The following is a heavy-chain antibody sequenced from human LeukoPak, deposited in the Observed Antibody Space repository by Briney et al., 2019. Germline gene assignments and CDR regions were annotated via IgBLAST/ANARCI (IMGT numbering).Heavy chain of an antibody. CDR2: IYYSGNT. CDR3: ARQDSTRYCSGGSCFSDY. V-gene: IGHV4-39*01. CDR1: GGSISSSSYY. Sequence: SETLSLTCTVSGGSISSSSYYWGWLRQPPGTGLEWIGCIYYSGNTYYNPSLKSPVTISADTSKNQFSLKLSSVTAADTAVYYCARQDSTRYCSGGSCFSDYWGQGTLVTVSS. D-gene: IGHD2-15*01. J-gene: IGHJ4*02.